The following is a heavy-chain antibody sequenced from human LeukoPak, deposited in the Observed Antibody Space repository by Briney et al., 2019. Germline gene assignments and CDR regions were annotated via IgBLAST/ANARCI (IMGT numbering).Heavy chain of an antibody. V-gene: IGHV3-23*01. CDR1: GLTFSNYA. D-gene: IGHD6-25*01. CDR2: ISDSGGNT. CDR3: AKRDGSY. Sequence: GGSLRLSCVASGLTFSNYAMNWVRQAPGKGLEWVSAISDSGGNTYYADSVKGRFTISRDNSKNTLYLQMNSLRAEDTAMYYCAKRDGSYWGQGTLVTVSS. J-gene: IGHJ4*02.